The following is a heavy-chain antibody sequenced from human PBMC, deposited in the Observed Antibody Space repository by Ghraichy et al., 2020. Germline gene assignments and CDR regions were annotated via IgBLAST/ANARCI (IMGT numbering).Heavy chain of an antibody. Sequence: SETLSLTCTVSGGSISSSSYYWGWIRQPPGKGLEWIGSIYYSGSTYYNPSLKSRVTISVDTSKNQFSLKLSSVTAADTAVYYCARRRLEVATIDYWGQGTLVTVSS. V-gene: IGHV4-39*01. CDR3: ARRRLEVATIDY. J-gene: IGHJ4*02. D-gene: IGHD5-12*01. CDR2: IYYSGST. CDR1: GGSISSSSYY.